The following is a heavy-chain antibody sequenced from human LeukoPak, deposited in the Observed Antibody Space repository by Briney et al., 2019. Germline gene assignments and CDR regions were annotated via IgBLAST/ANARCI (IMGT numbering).Heavy chain of an antibody. CDR2: ISSSGSTI. Sequence: PGGSLRLSCAASGFTFSSYEMNWVRQAPGKGLEWVSYISSSGSTIYYADSVKGRFTISRDNAKNSLYLQMNSLRAEDTAVYYCAREPPYYDSSGYYDYWDQGTLVTVSS. J-gene: IGHJ4*02. V-gene: IGHV3-48*03. CDR3: AREPPYYDSSGYYDY. CDR1: GFTFSSYE. D-gene: IGHD3-22*01.